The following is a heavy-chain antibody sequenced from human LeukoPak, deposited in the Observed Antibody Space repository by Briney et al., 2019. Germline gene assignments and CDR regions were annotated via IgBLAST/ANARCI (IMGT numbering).Heavy chain of an antibody. D-gene: IGHD2-2*01. CDR3: ARHPEPGYCSSTSCHESYFDY. CDR1: GFTFSSCA. V-gene: IGHV3-23*01. Sequence: GGSLRLSCAASGFTFSSCAMSWVRQAPGKGLKWVSAISGSGGRPYYADSVKGRFTISRDNSKNTLYLQMNSLRAEDAAVYYCARHPEPGYCSSTSCHESYFDYWGQGTLVTVSS. CDR2: ISGSGGRP. J-gene: IGHJ4*02.